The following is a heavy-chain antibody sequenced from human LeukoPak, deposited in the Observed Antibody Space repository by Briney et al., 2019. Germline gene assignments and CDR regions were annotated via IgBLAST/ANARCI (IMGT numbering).Heavy chain of an antibody. J-gene: IGHJ3*02. D-gene: IGHD3-22*01. CDR1: GGSVSSGSYY. Sequence: PSETLSLTCTVSGGSVSSGSYYWSWIRQPPGKGLEWIGYIYYSGSTNYNPSLKSRVTISVDTSKNQFSLKLSSVTAADTAVYYCATEYCYDSSGYYAFDIWGQGTMVTVSS. CDR3: ATEYCYDSSGYYAFDI. V-gene: IGHV4-61*01. CDR2: IYYSGST.